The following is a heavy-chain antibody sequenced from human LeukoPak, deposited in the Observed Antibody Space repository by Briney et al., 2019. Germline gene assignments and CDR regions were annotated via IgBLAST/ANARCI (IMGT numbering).Heavy chain of an antibody. D-gene: IGHD6-19*01. Sequence: SETLSLTCAVYGGSFSGYYWSWIRQPPGKGLEWIGEINHSGSTNYNPSPKSRVTISVDTSKNQFSLKLSSVTAADTAVYYCASFTPYSSGWYGGAFDIWGQGTMVTVSS. J-gene: IGHJ3*02. CDR1: GGSFSGYY. CDR3: ASFTPYSSGWYGGAFDI. CDR2: INHSGST. V-gene: IGHV4-34*01.